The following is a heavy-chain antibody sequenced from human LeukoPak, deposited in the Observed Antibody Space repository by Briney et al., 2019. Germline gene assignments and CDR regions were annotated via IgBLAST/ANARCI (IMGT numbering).Heavy chain of an antibody. CDR3: ARGRFYYGSGSYYRRSWFDP. D-gene: IGHD3-10*01. CDR1: GGSFSGYY. J-gene: IGHJ5*02. CDR2: INHSGST. Sequence: SETLSLTCAVYGGSFSGYYWSWIRHPPGKGLEWIGEINHSGSTNYNPSLKSRVTISVDTSKNQFSLKLSSVTAADTAVYYCARGRFYYGSGSYYRRSWFDPWGQGTLVTVSS. V-gene: IGHV4-34*01.